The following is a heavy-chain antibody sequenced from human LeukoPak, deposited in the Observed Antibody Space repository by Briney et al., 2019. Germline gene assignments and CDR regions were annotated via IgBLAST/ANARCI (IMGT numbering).Heavy chain of an antibody. CDR1: GFTFSSYA. V-gene: IGHV3-23*01. J-gene: IGHJ6*02. D-gene: IGHD4-17*01. CDR3: AKVASLYGDYVDYYYGMDV. CDR2: ISGSGGST. Sequence: GSLRLSCAASGFTFSSYAMSWVRQAPGKGLEWVSAISGSGGSTYYADSVKGRFTISRDNSKNTLYLQMNSLRAEDTAVYYCAKVASLYGDYVDYYYGMDVWGQGTTVTVSS.